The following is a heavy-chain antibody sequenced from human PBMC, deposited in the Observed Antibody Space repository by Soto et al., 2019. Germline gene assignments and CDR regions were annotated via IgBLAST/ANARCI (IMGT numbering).Heavy chain of an antibody. V-gene: IGHV3-21*01. CDR1: AFTFSSYS. CDR3: ARDTYYYGSGSYSP. Sequence: GSLRLSCAASAFTFSSYSMNWVRQAPGKGLEWVSSISSSSSYIYYADSVKGQFTISRDNAKNSLYLQMNSLRAEDTAVYYCARDTYYYGSGSYSPWGQGTLVTVSS. D-gene: IGHD3-10*01. CDR2: ISSSSSYI. J-gene: IGHJ5*02.